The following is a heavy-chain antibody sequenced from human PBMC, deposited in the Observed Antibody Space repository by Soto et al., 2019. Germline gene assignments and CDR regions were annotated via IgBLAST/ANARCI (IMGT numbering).Heavy chain of an antibody. D-gene: IGHD6-19*01. CDR3: ARALGRIELQPPTFRIAVADNWFDP. J-gene: IGHJ5*02. Sequence: SETLSLTCAVYGGSFSGYYWSWIRQPPGKGLEWIGSIYYSGSTYYNPSLKSRVTISVDTSKNQFSLKLSSVTAADTAVYYCARALGRIELQPPTFRIAVADNWFDPRGQGTLVTVSS. V-gene: IGHV4-34*01. CDR2: IYYSGST. CDR1: GGSFSGYY.